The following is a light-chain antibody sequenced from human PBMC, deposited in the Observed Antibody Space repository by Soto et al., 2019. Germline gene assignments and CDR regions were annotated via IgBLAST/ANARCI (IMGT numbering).Light chain of an antibody. CDR3: QKYNSAPFT. J-gene: IGKJ3*01. Sequence: DIQMTQSPSSLSASVGERVTITCRASQGISNYLAWYQQKPGKVPKLLIYAASTLKSGVASRFGGSGSGTVSTLTISSQQPEDVANYYCQKYNSAPFTFGHGTKVDIK. CDR1: QGISNY. CDR2: AAS. V-gene: IGKV1-27*01.